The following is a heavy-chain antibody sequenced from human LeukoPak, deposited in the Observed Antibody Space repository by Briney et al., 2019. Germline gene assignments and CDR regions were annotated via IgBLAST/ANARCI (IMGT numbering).Heavy chain of an antibody. Sequence: SGTLSLTCAVSGGSITRSNWWSWVRPSPGKGLEWIGEVYDNGSTNYNPSLKSRVTISVDKSKNQFSLKLNSVTAADTAVYYCARDQWLVPRSFDYWGQGTLVTVSS. J-gene: IGHJ4*02. D-gene: IGHD6-19*01. V-gene: IGHV4-4*02. CDR1: GGSITRSNW. CDR2: VYDNGST. CDR3: ARDQWLVPRSFDY.